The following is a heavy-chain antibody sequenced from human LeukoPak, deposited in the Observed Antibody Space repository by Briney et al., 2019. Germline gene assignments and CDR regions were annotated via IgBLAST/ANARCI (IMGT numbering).Heavy chain of an antibody. CDR1: RFTFFDYG. D-gene: IGHD3-10*02. J-gene: IGHJ6*04. V-gene: IGHV3-48*03. CDR3: AELGSTMIGGV. CDR2: VSSSGSTI. Sequence: GGSLRLSSAASRFTFFDYGMSWVRHAPGEGLEWVSYVSSSGSTIYYVDSVQGRFTISRDNAKNSLYLQMNSRRAEDTAVYYCAELGSTMIGGVWGKGTTVTISS.